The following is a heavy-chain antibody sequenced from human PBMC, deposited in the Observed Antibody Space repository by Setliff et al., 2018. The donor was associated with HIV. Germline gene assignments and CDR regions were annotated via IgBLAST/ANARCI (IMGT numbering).Heavy chain of an antibody. J-gene: IGHJ6*03. Sequence: GGSLRLSCAASGFTFSSYGMHWVRQAPGKGLEWVAIIWYDGSSKYYADSVKGRFTISRDTSKDTLYLQMNSLRAEDTAVYYCASSGYNYGGYYMDVWGKGTTVTVSS. CDR3: ASSGYNYGGYYMDV. V-gene: IGHV3-33*01. D-gene: IGHD5-18*01. CDR2: IWYDGSSK. CDR1: GFTFSSYG.